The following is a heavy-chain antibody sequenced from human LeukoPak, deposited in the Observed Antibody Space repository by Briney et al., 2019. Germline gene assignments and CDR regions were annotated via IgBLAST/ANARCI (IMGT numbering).Heavy chain of an antibody. D-gene: IGHD3-10*02. CDR1: GFTFGDYA. Sequence: GRSLRLSCTASGFTFGDYAMSWVRQAPGKGLEWVANIKQDGREKYYVDSVKGRFTLSRNNAKNSLYLQMNSLRAEDTAVYYCAELGITMIGGVWGKGTTVTISS. CDR2: IKQDGREK. V-gene: IGHV3-7*01. CDR3: AELGITMIGGV. J-gene: IGHJ6*04.